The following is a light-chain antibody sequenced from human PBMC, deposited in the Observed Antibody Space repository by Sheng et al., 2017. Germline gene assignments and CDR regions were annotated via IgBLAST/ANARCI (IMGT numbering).Light chain of an antibody. CDR2: DNN. J-gene: IGLJ1*01. CDR3: GTWDSSLSAGV. CDR1: SSKIGNNY. V-gene: IGLV1-51*01. Sequence: QSVLTQPPSVSAAPGQKVIISCSGSSSKIGNNYVSWYQQLPGTAPKLLIYDNNKRPSGIPDRFSGSKSGTSATLGITGLQTGDEADYYCGTWDSSLSAGVFGTGTRVTVL.